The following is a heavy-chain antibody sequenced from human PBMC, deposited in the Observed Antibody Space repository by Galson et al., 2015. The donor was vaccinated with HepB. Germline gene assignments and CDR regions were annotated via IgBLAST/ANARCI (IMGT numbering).Heavy chain of an antibody. D-gene: IGHD1-1*01. CDR3: ARQHAPYNWNYEYYFDY. V-gene: IGHV5-51*01. J-gene: IGHJ4*02. Sequence: QSGAEVKKPGESLKISCKGSGYSFTSYWIGWVRQMPGKGLEWMGIIYPGDSDTRYSPSFQGQVTISADKSISTAYLQWSSLKASDTAMYYCARQHAPYNWNYEYYFDYWGQGTLVTVSS. CDR1: GYSFTSYW. CDR2: IYPGDSDT.